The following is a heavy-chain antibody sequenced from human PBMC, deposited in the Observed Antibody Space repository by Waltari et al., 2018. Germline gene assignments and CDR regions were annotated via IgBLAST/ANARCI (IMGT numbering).Heavy chain of an antibody. D-gene: IGHD6-19*01. CDR3: ARVTFSGLDY. V-gene: IGHV4-59*01. CDR2: IYYSGST. Sequence: QVQLRESGSGLVKPSETLSLTCTVSGGSISSYYWSWIRQPPGKGLEWIGYIYYSGSTNYNPSLKSRVTISVDTSKNQFSLKLSSVTAADTAVYYCARVTFSGLDYWGQGTLVTVSS. J-gene: IGHJ4*02. CDR1: GGSISSYY.